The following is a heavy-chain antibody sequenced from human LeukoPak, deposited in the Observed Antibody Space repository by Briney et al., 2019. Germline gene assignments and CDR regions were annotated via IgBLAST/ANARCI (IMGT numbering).Heavy chain of an antibody. CDR3: ARDDDTYYYMDV. J-gene: IGHJ6*03. CDR2: ISSSGSTI. Sequence: GGSLRLSCAASGFTFSSYEMNWVRQAPGKGLEWVSYISSSGSTIYYADSVKGRFTISRDNAKNSLYLQMNSLRAEDTAAYYCARDDDTYYYMDVWGKGTTVTISS. V-gene: IGHV3-48*03. D-gene: IGHD3-9*01. CDR1: GFTFSSYE.